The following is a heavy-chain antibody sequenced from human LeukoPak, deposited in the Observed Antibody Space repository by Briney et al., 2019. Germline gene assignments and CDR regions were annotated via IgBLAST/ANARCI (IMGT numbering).Heavy chain of an antibody. CDR2: IKQDGNEK. Sequence: TGGSLRLSCAASGFTFSNCWMTWVRQAPGKGLEWVANIKQDGNEKYYVDSVKGRFTVSRDNAKNSLYLQMNSLRAEDTAVYYCARGYCSGGSCYFDYWGQGTLVTVSS. D-gene: IGHD2-15*01. CDR3: ARGYCSGGSCYFDY. J-gene: IGHJ4*02. V-gene: IGHV3-7*04. CDR1: GFTFSNCW.